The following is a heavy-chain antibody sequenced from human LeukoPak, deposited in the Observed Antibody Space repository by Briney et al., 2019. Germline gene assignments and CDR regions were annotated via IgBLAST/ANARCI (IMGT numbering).Heavy chain of an antibody. Sequence: PGGSLRLSCAASGFTFNKYWMNWVRQAPGKGLEWVANIKQDGSDKHYVSSVKGRFTISRDNAKNSVYLQMNSLRDEDTAIYYCARENWGPDYWGQGTLVTVSS. J-gene: IGHJ4*02. CDR2: IKQDGSDK. CDR3: ARENWGPDY. CDR1: GFTFNKYW. V-gene: IGHV3-7*01. D-gene: IGHD7-27*01.